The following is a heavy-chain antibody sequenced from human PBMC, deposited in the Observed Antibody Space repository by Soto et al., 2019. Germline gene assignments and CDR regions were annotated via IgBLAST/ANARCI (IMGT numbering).Heavy chain of an antibody. V-gene: IGHV1-46*02. D-gene: IGHD4-17*01. CDR2: INLRGGTT. CDR3: ARGPDDSDVPRWDY. CDR1: GYNFNQYY. J-gene: IGHJ4*02. Sequence: QVQLVQSGAEGRKPGASVRLSCATSGYNFNQYYIHWLRQAPGQGLEWMGIINLRGGTTEYAHKFRGRVTVTGDTSTSTAYMQLSSLRSEDTAVYFCARGPDDSDVPRWDYWGQGTLVTVSS.